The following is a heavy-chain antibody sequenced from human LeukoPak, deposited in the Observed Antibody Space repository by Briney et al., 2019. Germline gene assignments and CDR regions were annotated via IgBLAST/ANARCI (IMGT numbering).Heavy chain of an antibody. Sequence: GGSLRLSCAASGFTFSSYVMSWVRQAPGKGLEWVAVISYDGSNQYCADSVKGRFTISRDNSRNTLYLQMNSLRLEDTALYYCARDSRSYSTGTEYWGQGTLVTVSS. J-gene: IGHJ4*02. CDR3: ARDSRSYSTGTEY. CDR2: ISYDGSNQ. V-gene: IGHV3-30*03. CDR1: GFTFSSYV. D-gene: IGHD3-10*01.